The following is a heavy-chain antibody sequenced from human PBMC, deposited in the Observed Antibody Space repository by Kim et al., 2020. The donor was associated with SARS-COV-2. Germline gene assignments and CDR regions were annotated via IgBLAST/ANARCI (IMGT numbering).Heavy chain of an antibody. CDR1: GFTLSDHY. J-gene: IGHJ4*02. CDR3: ARRPVGASHFDC. CDR2: SKSKADSSTT. V-gene: IGHV3-72*01. Sequence: GGSLRLSCAASGFTLSDHYMDWVRQVPGKGLEWVGRSKSKADSSTTEYAASVKDRFTISRDDSVNSLYLQMHSLKTEDTAVYYCARRPVGASHFDCCGQG. D-gene: IGHD1-26*01.